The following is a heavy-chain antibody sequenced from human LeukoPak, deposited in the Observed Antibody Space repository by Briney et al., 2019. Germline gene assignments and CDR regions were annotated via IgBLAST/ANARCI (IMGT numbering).Heavy chain of an antibody. V-gene: IGHV3-23*01. D-gene: IGHD3-10*01. Sequence: GGSLRLSCAAPGFTFSSYAMSWVRQAPGKGLEWVSAISGSGGSTYYADSVKGRFTISRDNSKNTLYLQMNSLRAEDTAVHYCAKDQEYSFDYWGQGTLVTVSS. CDR1: GFTFSSYA. CDR2: ISGSGGST. J-gene: IGHJ4*02. CDR3: AKDQEYSFDY.